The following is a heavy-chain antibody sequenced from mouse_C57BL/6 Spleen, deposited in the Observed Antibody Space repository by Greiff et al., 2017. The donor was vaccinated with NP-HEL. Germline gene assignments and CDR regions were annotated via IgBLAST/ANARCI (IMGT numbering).Heavy chain of an antibody. CDR3: ARSGYGNSPWFAY. Sequence: EVQLQQSGPELVKPGASVKISCKASGYTFTDYYMNWVKQSHGKSLEWIGDINPNNGGTSYNQKFKGKATLTVDKSSSTAYMELRSLTSEDSAVYYCARSGYGNSPWFAYWGQGTLVTVSA. CDR1: GYTFTDYY. CDR2: INPNNGGT. J-gene: IGHJ3*01. V-gene: IGHV1-26*01. D-gene: IGHD2-1*01.